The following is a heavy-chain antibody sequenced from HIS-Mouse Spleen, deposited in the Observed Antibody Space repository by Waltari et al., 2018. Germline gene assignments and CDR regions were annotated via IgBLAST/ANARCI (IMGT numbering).Heavy chain of an antibody. D-gene: IGHD1-26*01. J-gene: IGHJ4*02. V-gene: IGHV4-34*01. CDR3: ARGRDSGSYYFDY. Sequence: QVQLQQWGAGLLKPSETLSLTCAVYGGPFSGYYWSWIRQPPGKGLEWIGEINHSGSTNYNPSLKSRVTISVDTSKNQFSLKLSSVTAADTAVYYCARGRDSGSYYFDYWGQGTLVTVSS. CDR2: INHSGST. CDR1: GGPFSGYY.